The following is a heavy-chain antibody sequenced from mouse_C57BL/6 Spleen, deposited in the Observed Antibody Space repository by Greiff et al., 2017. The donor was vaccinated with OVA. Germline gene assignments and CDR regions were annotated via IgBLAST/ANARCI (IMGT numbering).Heavy chain of an antibody. CDR1: GFTFSDAW. CDR2: IRNKANNHAT. CDR3: TRGYGDYYAMDY. D-gene: IGHD2-2*01. Sequence: EVQLVESGGGLVQPGGSMKLSCAASGFTFSDAWMDWVRQSPEKGLEWVAEIRNKANNHATYYAESVKGRFTISRDDSKSSVYLQMNSLRAEDTGIYYCTRGYGDYYAMDYWGQGTSVTVSS. V-gene: IGHV6-6*01. J-gene: IGHJ4*01.